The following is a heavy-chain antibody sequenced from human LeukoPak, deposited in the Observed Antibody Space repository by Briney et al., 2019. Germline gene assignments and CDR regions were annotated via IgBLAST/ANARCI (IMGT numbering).Heavy chain of an antibody. CDR1: GCSISSYY. CDR2: INHSGST. Sequence: SETLTLTCTVSGCSISSYYWSWIRQPPGKGLEWIGEINHSGSTNYNPSLKSRVTISVDTSKNQFSLKLSSVTAADTAVYYCARRFRSVRSWFDPWGQGTLVTVSS. V-gene: IGHV4-34*01. CDR3: ARRFRSVRSWFDP. J-gene: IGHJ5*02. D-gene: IGHD3-16*01.